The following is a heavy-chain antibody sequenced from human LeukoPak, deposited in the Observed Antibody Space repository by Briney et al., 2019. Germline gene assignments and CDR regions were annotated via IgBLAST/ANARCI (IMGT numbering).Heavy chain of an antibody. CDR1: GFTFSDYY. CDR2: ISSSNSSI. J-gene: IGHJ6*04. V-gene: IGHV3-11*04. Sequence: PGGSLRISCAASGFTFSDYYMNWIRQAPRKGLEWVSYISSSNSSISYADSVKGRFTISRDNAKNSLYLQMNSLRAEDTAVYYCAELGITMIGGVWGKGTTVTISS. D-gene: IGHD3-10*02. CDR3: AELGITMIGGV.